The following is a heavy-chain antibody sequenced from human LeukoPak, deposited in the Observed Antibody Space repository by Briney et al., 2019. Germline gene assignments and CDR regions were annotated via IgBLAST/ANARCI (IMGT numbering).Heavy chain of an antibody. D-gene: IGHD5-24*01. CDR3: ARDTDGYNFGDFAFDI. CDR2: INPNSGGT. V-gene: IGHV1-2*02. Sequence: ASVKVSCKASGYTFTGYYMHWVRQAPGQGLEWMGWINPNSGGTNYAQKFQGRVTMTRDTSISTAYMELSRLRSDDTAVYYCARDTDGYNFGDFAFDIWGQGTMVTVSS. J-gene: IGHJ3*02. CDR1: GYTFTGYY.